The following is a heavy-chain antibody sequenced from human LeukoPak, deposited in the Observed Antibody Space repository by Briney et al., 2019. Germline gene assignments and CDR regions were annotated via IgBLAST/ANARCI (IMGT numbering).Heavy chain of an antibody. V-gene: IGHV4-34*01. CDR3: ARGVGAAAGRPS. CDR1: GGSFSGYY. D-gene: IGHD6-25*01. J-gene: IGHJ4*02. CDR2: INHSGST. Sequence: SETLSLTCAVYGGSFSGYYWSWIRQPPGKGLEWIGEINHSGSTNYNPSLKSRVTISVDTSKNQFSLKLSSVTAADTAVYYCARGVGAAAGRPSWGQGTLVTVSS.